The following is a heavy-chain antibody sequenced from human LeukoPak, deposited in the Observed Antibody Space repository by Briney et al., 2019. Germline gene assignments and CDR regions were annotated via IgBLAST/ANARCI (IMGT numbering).Heavy chain of an antibody. CDR3: ARAGYCGDGGCRGGSAFDV. CDR2: ISAYNGDT. Sequence: ASVKVSCKASGGTFSSYAISWVRQAPGQGLECMGWISAYNGDTRYAQILQGRFTVTTDTSTSTAYMELRSLTSDDTAVYYCARAGYCGDGGCRGGSAFDVWGQGTMVSVSS. V-gene: IGHV1-18*01. J-gene: IGHJ3*01. D-gene: IGHD2-15*01. CDR1: GGTFSSYA.